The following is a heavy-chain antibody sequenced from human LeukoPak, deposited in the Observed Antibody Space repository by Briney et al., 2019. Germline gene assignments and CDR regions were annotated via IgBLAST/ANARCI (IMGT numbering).Heavy chain of an antibody. Sequence: GASVKVSCKASGYTFTSYYMHWVRQAPGQGLEWMGIINPSGGSTSYAQKFQGRVTMTRDMSTSTVYMELSSLRSEDTAVYYCARRMYGSSWYGREHDAFDIWGQGTMVTVSS. J-gene: IGHJ3*02. CDR3: ARRMYGSSWYGREHDAFDI. CDR1: GYTFTSYY. CDR2: INPSGGST. V-gene: IGHV1-46*01. D-gene: IGHD6-13*01.